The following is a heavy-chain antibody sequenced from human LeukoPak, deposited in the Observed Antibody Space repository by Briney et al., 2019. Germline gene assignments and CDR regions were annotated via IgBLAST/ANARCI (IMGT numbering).Heavy chain of an antibody. J-gene: IGHJ4*02. V-gene: IGHV4-59*08. CDR3: ATQRWELLPVG. D-gene: IGHD1-26*01. Sequence: SETLSLTCTVSGGSISSYYWSWIRQPPGKGLEWIGYIYFDGSTNYNPSLRSRVTISLDTSKSQSSLKVGSVTAADTAVYYCATQRWELLPVGWGQGTLVTVSS. CDR2: IYFDGST. CDR1: GGSISSYY.